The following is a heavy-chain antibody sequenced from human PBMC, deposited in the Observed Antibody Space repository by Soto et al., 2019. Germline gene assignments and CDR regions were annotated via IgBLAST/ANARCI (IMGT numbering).Heavy chain of an antibody. CDR2: INPNNGGT. Sequence: ASVKLSCKASGYTFTKYYIHWVRLAPGQGLEYMGWINPNNGGTRHARKFQGRVTMVRDTAISTVYMELSSLTSDDRAVYYCARKDRSTSLDYWGQGTLVTVSS. V-gene: IGHV1-2*02. D-gene: IGHD1-26*01. J-gene: IGHJ4*02. CDR3: ARKDRSTSLDY. CDR1: GYTFTKYY.